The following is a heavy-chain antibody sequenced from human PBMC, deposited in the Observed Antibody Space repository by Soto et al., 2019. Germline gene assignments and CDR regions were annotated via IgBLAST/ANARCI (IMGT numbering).Heavy chain of an antibody. CDR2: IYYSGST. CDR3: ARWAFTMVRGVIITLNNWFDY. Sequence: SETLSLTCTVSGGSISSGDYYWSWIRQPPGKGLEWIGYIYYSGSTYYNPSLKSRVTISVDTSKNQFSLKLSSVTAADTAVYYCARWAFTMVRGVIITLNNWFDYWGQGTLVTVSS. CDR1: GGSISSGDYY. J-gene: IGHJ5*01. V-gene: IGHV4-30-4*01. D-gene: IGHD3-10*01.